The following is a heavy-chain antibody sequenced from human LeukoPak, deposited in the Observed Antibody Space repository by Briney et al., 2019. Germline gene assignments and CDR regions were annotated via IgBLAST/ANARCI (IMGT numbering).Heavy chain of an antibody. CDR3: ARDRIVGPMESAFDI. J-gene: IGHJ3*02. Sequence: SVKVSCKASGATFTSKTISWVRQAPRQGLEWMGRIIPMYDIKDYAQKFQGRVTITADKSTSTAYMELRSLTSDDTSVYYCARDRIVGPMESAFDIWGQGTMVTVSP. D-gene: IGHD1-26*01. CDR1: GATFTSKT. CDR2: IIPMYDIK. V-gene: IGHV1-69*04.